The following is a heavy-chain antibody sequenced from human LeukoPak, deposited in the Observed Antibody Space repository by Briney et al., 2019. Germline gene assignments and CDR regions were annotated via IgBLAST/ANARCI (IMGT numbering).Heavy chain of an antibody. Sequence: SETLSLTCAVYGGSFSGYYWSWIRQPPGKGLEWIGEINHSGSTNYNPSLKSRVTISVDTSKNQFSLKLSSVTAADTAVYYCARTSVGATTGAFDYWGQGTLVTVSS. CDR3: ARTSVGATTGAFDY. D-gene: IGHD1-26*01. J-gene: IGHJ4*02. CDR1: GGSFSGYY. V-gene: IGHV4-34*01. CDR2: INHSGST.